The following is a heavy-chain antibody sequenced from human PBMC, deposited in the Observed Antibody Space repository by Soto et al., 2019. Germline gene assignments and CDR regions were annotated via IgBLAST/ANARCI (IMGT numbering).Heavy chain of an antibody. CDR2: ISYDGSNK. D-gene: IGHD3-9*01. CDR1: GFTFSSYA. Sequence: GGSLRLSCAASGFTFSSYAMHWVRQAPGKGLEWVAVISYDGSNKYYADSVKGRFTISRDNSKNTLYLQMNSLRAEDTAVYYCARDLGPTYYDILTGYYMPYYYYGMDVWGQGTTVTVSS. V-gene: IGHV3-30-3*01. CDR3: ARDLGPTYYDILTGYYMPYYYYGMDV. J-gene: IGHJ6*02.